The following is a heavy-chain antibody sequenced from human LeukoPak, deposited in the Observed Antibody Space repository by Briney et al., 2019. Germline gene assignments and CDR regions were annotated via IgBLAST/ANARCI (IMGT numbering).Heavy chain of an antibody. J-gene: IGHJ4*02. CDR2: IYPGDSDT. D-gene: IGHD2-15*01. Sequence: GESLKISCKGSGYSFTTYWIGWVRQMPGKGLEWMGIIYPGDSDTRYIPSFQGQATISADKSISTAYLQWSSLKASDTAMYYCARARYCSGGSCYFDYWGQGTLVTVSS. CDR3: ARARYCSGGSCYFDY. CDR1: GYSFTTYW. V-gene: IGHV5-51*01.